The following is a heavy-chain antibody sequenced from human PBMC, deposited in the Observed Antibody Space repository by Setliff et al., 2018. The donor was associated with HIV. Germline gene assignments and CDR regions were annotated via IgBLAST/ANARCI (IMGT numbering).Heavy chain of an antibody. CDR1: GYSFARYG. V-gene: IGHV1-18*01. CDR2: ISGFNGNT. CDR3: ARVPYRSAWFSGGHDAFDI. D-gene: IGHD6-19*01. J-gene: IGHJ3*02. Sequence: GASVKVSCKASGYSFARYGLSWVRQAPGQGLEWMGWISGFNGNTKYAQSFQGRVAMTTGTATSTAYMEMRSLRSDDTAVYFCARVPYRSAWFSGGHDAFDIWGQGTMVT.